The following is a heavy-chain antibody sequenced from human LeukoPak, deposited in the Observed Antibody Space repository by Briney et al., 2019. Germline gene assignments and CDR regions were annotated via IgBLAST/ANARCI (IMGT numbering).Heavy chain of an antibody. Sequence: SETLSLTCAVYGVSFSGYYWSWIRQPPGKGLEWIGEINHSGSTNYNPSLKSRVTISVDTSKNQFSLKLSSVTAADTAVYYCARGSPVDPIDYWGQGTLVTVSS. CDR2: INHSGST. CDR3: ARGSPVDPIDY. J-gene: IGHJ4*02. V-gene: IGHV4-34*01. D-gene: IGHD2-15*01. CDR1: GVSFSGYY.